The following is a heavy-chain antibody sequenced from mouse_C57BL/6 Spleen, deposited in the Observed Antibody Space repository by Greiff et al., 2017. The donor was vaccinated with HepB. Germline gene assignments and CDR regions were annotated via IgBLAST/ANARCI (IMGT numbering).Heavy chain of an antibody. CDR3: AIPRYDYGAWFAY. CDR1: GYTFTSYW. Sequence: QVQLKQPGAELVKPGASVKVSCKASGYTFTSYWMHWVKQRPGQGLEWIGRIHPSDSDTNYNQKFKGKATLTVDKSSSTAYMQLSSLTSEDSAVYYCAIPRYDYGAWFAYWGQGTLVTVSA. V-gene: IGHV1-74*01. CDR2: IHPSDSDT. D-gene: IGHD2-4*01. J-gene: IGHJ3*01.